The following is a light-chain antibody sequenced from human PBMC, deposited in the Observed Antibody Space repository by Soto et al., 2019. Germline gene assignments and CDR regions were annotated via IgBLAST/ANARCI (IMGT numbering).Light chain of an antibody. J-gene: IGKJ1*01. V-gene: IGKV1-5*03. Sequence: IQMTQSPSTLSASVGDRVTITCRASQSISSWLAWYQQKPGQAPKLVIYKASTLESGVPSRLRGSGSGTELTITISSMQDDDVETYYCQHYNSYSEAFGQGTKVDIK. CDR1: QSISSW. CDR3: QHYNSYSEA. CDR2: KAS.